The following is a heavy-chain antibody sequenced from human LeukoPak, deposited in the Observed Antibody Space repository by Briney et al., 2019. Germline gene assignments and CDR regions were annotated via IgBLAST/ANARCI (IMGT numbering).Heavy chain of an antibody. CDR3: ARNRATNDY. V-gene: IGHV3-7*01. J-gene: IGHJ4*02. Sequence: PGGSLSLSCTASGFTFKNYRMTWVRQAPGKGLEWVASMKDDGNEIQYVDSVKGRFTISRDNAKNSLYLQMNNLRAEDTAVYYCARNRATNDYWGQGTLVTVSS. CDR1: GFTFKNYR. D-gene: IGHD1-26*01. CDR2: MKDDGNEI.